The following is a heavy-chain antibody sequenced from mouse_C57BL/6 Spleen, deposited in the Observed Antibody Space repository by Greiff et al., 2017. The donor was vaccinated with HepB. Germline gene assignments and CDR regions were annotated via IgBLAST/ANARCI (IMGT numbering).Heavy chain of an antibody. Sequence: VHLVESGAELARPGASVKLSCKASGYTFTSYGISWVKQRTGQGLEWIGEIYPRSGNTYYNEKFKGKATLTADKSSSTAYMELRSLTSEDSAVYFCAVYYGSSYGYWGQGTTLTVSS. CDR2: IYPRSGNT. D-gene: IGHD1-1*01. CDR3: AVYYGSSYGY. J-gene: IGHJ2*01. V-gene: IGHV1-81*01. CDR1: GYTFTSYG.